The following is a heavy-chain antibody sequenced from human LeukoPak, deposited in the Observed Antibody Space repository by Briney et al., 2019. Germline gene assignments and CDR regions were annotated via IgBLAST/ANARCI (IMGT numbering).Heavy chain of an antibody. V-gene: IGHV3-23*01. CDR1: GLIFSIYA. J-gene: IGHJ4*02. D-gene: IGHD1-26*01. CDR2: ISSSGDST. Sequence: GGSLRLSCAAWGLIFSIYAMLGVRQAPGKGLEWVSGISSSGDSTSYADSVKGRFTISRDNSKNTLYLQMNSLRAEATALYYSVNLYSFDYWGQGTLVTVSS. CDR3: VNLYSFDY.